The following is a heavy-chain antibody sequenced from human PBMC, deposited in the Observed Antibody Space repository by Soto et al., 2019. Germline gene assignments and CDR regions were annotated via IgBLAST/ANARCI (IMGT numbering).Heavy chain of an antibody. J-gene: IGHJ4*02. CDR3: ARGRGQWLVLGY. CDR1: GGSFSGYY. Sequence: SETLSLTCAVYGGSFSGYYWSWIRQPPGKGLEWIGEINHSGSTNYNPSLKSRVTISVDTSKNQFSLKLSSVTAADTAVYYCARGRGQWLVLGYWGQGTLVTVSS. V-gene: IGHV4-34*01. D-gene: IGHD6-19*01. CDR2: INHSGST.